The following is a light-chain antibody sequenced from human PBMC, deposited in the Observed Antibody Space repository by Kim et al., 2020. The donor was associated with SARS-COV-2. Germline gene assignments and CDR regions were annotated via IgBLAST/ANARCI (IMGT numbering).Light chain of an antibody. J-gene: IGKJ2*01. V-gene: IGKV1D-16*01. CDR1: QGISSW. CDR3: QQYKTYPRT. Sequence: DIQIIQSPSSLSASVGDRVTITCRASQGISSWLAWYQQKPGKAPRSLIYAASNLQSGVPSRFSGSGSGTDFTLTISSLQPEDFATYYCQQYKTYPRTFGQGTKLEI. CDR2: AAS.